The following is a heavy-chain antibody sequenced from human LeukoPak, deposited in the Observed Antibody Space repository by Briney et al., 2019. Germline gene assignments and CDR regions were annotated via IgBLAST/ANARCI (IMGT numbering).Heavy chain of an antibody. D-gene: IGHD3-3*01. CDR2: ISSSGGNT. CDR3: ARAPVFFGVVRNWFDP. J-gene: IGHJ5*02. Sequence: PGGSLRLSCAASGFTFNSYVMSWVRQAPGKGLEWVSAISSSGGNTYYADSVKGRFTISRDNSKSTLYLQMSSLRSEDTAVYYCARAPVFFGVVRNWFDPWGQGTLVTVSS. V-gene: IGHV3-23*01. CDR1: GFTFNSYV.